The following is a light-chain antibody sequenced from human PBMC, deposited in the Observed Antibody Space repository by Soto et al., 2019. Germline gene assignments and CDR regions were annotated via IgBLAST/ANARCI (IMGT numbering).Light chain of an antibody. V-gene: IGKV1-6*01. CDR3: LQDYSYPRT. CDR2: GAS. J-gene: IGKJ1*01. CDR1: QDIKKD. Sequence: AIEMTQSPASLSASVGDVVTITCRASQDIKKDLSWYQQKPGKAPKLLIYGASSLEPGVPSRFSASGAATEFTLTVSSLQPEDFATYYCLQDYSYPRTFGQVTKVEIK.